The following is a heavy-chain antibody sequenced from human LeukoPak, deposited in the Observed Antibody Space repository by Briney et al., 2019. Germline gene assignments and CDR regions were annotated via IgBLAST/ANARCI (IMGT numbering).Heavy chain of an antibody. V-gene: IGHV4-4*07. Sequence: SETLSLTCTVSGGSISSYYWSWIRQPAGKGLEWIGRIYTSGSTNYNPSLKSRVTMSVDTSKNQFSLKPSSVTAADTAVHYCARDGNYDFWSGLIDYWGQGTLVTVSS. CDR2: IYTSGST. D-gene: IGHD3-3*01. CDR1: GGSISSYY. CDR3: ARDGNYDFWSGLIDY. J-gene: IGHJ4*02.